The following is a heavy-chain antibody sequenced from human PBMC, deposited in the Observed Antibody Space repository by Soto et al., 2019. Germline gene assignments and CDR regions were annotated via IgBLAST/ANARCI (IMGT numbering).Heavy chain of an antibody. D-gene: IGHD4-17*01. CDR1: GFTFGTYA. CDR2: ISGSTYIT. V-gene: IGHV3-23*01. CDR3: AKDLESYVDDAPGFSDY. Sequence: GGSLRHSCAASGFTFGTYAMAWVRQAPGKGLEWVSIISGSTYITYYAASVKGRFTISRDNSENTLHLQMDSLRAEDTAVYYCAKDLESYVDDAPGFSDYRGQAPFVSVSS. J-gene: IGHJ4*01.